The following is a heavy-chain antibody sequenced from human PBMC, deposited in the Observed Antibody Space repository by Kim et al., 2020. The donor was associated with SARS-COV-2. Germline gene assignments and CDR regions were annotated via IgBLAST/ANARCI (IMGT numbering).Heavy chain of an antibody. Sequence: GGSLRLSCAASGFTFSVYGMHWVRQSPGKGLEWVAFIWFNGNTNYLDSVQGRFTIYRDNSRNLVHLEMNSLRVEDTAEYYCVRDGDASTGWGFDYLGQGT. J-gene: IGHJ4*02. V-gene: IGHV3-33*01. CDR1: GFTFSVYG. CDR2: IWFNGNT. D-gene: IGHD1-26*01. CDR3: VRDGDASTGWGFDY.